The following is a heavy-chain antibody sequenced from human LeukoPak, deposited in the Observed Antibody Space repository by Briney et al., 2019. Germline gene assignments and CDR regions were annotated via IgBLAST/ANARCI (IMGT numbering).Heavy chain of an antibody. Sequence: GGSLRLSCAASGFTFSNPAMSWVRQAPGKGLEWVSAISGSGGGTYYADSVKGRFTISRDNSKNTLYLQMNSLRGEDTAVYYCARDLDDQNSLPPVFQYWGQGTLVTVSS. D-gene: IGHD1-1*01. CDR2: ISGSGGGT. CDR1: GFTFSNPA. CDR3: ARDLDDQNSLPPVFQY. V-gene: IGHV3-23*01. J-gene: IGHJ1*01.